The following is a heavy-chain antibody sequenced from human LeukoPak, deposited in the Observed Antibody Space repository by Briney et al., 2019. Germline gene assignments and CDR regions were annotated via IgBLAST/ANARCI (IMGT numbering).Heavy chain of an antibody. CDR1: GYTFTSYG. Sequence: ASVKVSCKASGYTFTSYGISWVRQAPGQGLEWMGWISAYNGNTNYAQKLQGRVTMTTDTSTSTAYMELRSLRSDDTAAYYCARDGWIQLWPSRNYFDYWGQGTLVTVSS. J-gene: IGHJ4*02. CDR3: ARDGWIQLWPSRNYFDY. V-gene: IGHV1-18*01. CDR2: ISAYNGNT. D-gene: IGHD5-18*01.